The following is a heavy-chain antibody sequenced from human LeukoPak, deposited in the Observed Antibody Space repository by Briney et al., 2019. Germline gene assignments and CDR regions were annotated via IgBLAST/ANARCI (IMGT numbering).Heavy chain of an antibody. CDR2: IHPRSGET. CDR1: GYSFTAFY. V-gene: IGHV1-2*02. CDR3: ARDGEYGTGSYYRGCFDY. Sequence: GASVKVSWKAPGYSFTAFYIHWVRQAPGQGLEWMGWIHPRSGETNYAYKFRGRVTMTRDTSISTTYMDLGSLGSDDTAVYYCARDGEYGTGSYYRGCFDYWGQGTLVTVSS. J-gene: IGHJ4*02. D-gene: IGHD3-10*01.